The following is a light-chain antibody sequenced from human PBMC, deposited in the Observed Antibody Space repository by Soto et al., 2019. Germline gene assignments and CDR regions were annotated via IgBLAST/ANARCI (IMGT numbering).Light chain of an antibody. CDR3: CLSHGGVVV. V-gene: IGLV7-46*01. CDR2: DTN. J-gene: IGLJ2*01. CDR1: TGAVTSGHW. Sequence: QSVVTQESSLTVSPGGTVTVTCGSSTGAVTSGHWPYWFQQRPGQAPRPLIYDTNIKHSWTPGRFSGSLLGGKAALTLSGAQPEDEADYYCCLSHGGVVVFGGGTRLTVL.